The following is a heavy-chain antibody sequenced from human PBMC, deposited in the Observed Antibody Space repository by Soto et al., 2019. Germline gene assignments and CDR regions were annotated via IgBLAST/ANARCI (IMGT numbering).Heavy chain of an antibody. CDR2: IYYSGST. CDR1: GGSISSGDYY. CDR3: ARVGGSSGSYSVDGMDV. J-gene: IGHJ6*02. V-gene: IGHV4-30-4*01. Sequence: SETLSLTCTVSGGSISSGDYYWSWIRQPPGKGLEWIGYIYYSGSTYYNPSLKSRVTISVDTSKNQFSLKLSSVTAADTAVYYCARVGGSSGSYSVDGMDVWGQGTTVPVSS. D-gene: IGHD3-10*01.